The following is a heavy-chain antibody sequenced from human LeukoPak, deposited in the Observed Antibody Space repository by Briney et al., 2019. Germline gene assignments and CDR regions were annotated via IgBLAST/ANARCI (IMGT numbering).Heavy chain of an antibody. CDR2: IYHSGST. J-gene: IGHJ3*02. CDR1: GYSISSGYY. D-gene: IGHD3/OR15-3a*01. Sequence: SESLSLTCTVSGYSISSGYYWGWIRPPPGKGVEWIWSIYHSGSTYYNPSLKGRVTITIDTSKNQFSLKLSSVTAADTAVSYCGRLLDDLRPDDAFDICGEERMVTVSS. V-gene: IGHV4-38-2*02. CDR3: GRLLDDLRPDDAFDI.